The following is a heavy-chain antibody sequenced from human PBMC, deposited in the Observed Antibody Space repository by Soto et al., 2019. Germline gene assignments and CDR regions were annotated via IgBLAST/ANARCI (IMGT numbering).Heavy chain of an antibody. CDR3: ARDVSLNYYDNTYFYYGMDA. J-gene: IGHJ6*02. CDR2: INPFFKGT. Sequence: GASLKCSFKASGGALSSDAVSWVRQAPGQGLEWMGGINPFFKGTKYAQRFQGRVTITADDSTSTAYMDLTSLTYEDTAVYYCARDVSLNYYDNTYFYYGMDASGQGPTVTVPS. V-gene: IGHV1-69*13. D-gene: IGHD3-22*01. CDR1: GGALSSDA.